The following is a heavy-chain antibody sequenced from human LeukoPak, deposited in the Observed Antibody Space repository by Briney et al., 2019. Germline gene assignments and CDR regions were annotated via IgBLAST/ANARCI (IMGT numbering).Heavy chain of an antibody. V-gene: IGHV5-51*01. J-gene: IGHJ4*02. CDR3: ARLDAMIVGADY. CDR1: GYSFTSYS. CDR2: IYPGDSDT. D-gene: IGHD1-26*01. Sequence: GESLKISCKCSGYSFTSYSISWMRQMPGTGLEWMGIIYPGDSDTRYSPSFQGQVTISADKSISTAYLQWSSLKASDTAMYYCARLDAMIVGADYWGQGTLVTVSS.